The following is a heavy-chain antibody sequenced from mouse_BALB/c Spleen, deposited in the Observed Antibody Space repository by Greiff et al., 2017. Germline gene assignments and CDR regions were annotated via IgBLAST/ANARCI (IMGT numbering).Heavy chain of an antibody. V-gene: IGHV5-6*03. J-gene: IGHJ4*01. CDR2: ISSGGSYT. D-gene: IGHD2-3*01. Sequence: EVKLVESGGGLVQPGGSLKLSCAASGFTFSSYGMSWVRQTPDKRLEWVATISSGGSYTYYPDSVKGRFTISRDNAKNTLYLQMSSLKSEDTAMYYCARQGDGYLYAMDYWGQGTSVTVSS. CDR3: ARQGDGYLYAMDY. CDR1: GFTFSSYG.